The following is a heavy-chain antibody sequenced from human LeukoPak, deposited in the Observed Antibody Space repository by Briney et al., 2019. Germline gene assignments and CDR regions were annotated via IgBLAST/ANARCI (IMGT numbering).Heavy chain of an antibody. Sequence: PGGSLRLSCAASGFTFSSYWMSWVRQAPGKGLEWVANIKQDGSEKYYVDSVKGRFTISRDNAKNSLYLQMNSLRAEDTAVYHCARGRGLGELAVASFDSWGQGILVTVSS. CDR2: IKQDGSEK. J-gene: IGHJ4*02. D-gene: IGHD6-19*01. V-gene: IGHV3-7*01. CDR1: GFTFSSYW. CDR3: ARGRGLGELAVASFDS.